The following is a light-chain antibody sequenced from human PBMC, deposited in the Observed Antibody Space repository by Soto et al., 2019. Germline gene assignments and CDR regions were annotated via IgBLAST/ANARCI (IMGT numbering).Light chain of an antibody. CDR3: QQYSIWRT. J-gene: IGKJ1*01. V-gene: IGKV3-15*01. CDR1: ESFSTN. CDR2: AAS. Sequence: EIEMTQSPATLSLAPGERGTLSCWASESFSTNLAWYQLKAGQAPRLLIYAASTRATGIPARFSGSGSGTEFTLTISSLQSEDFAVYYCQQYSIWRTFGQGTKVDIK.